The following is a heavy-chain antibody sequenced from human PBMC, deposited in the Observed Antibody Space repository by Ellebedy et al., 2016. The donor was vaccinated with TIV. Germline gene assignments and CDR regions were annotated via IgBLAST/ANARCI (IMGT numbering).Heavy chain of an antibody. CDR2: FDPEDGET. Sequence: ASVKVSCKVSGYTLTELSMHWVRQAPGKGLEWMGGFDPEDGETIYAQKFQGRVTMTEDTSTDTAYMELSSLRSEDTAVYYCASSLSGYYDLGAFDIWGQGTMVTVSS. D-gene: IGHD3-22*01. J-gene: IGHJ3*02. CDR1: GYTLTELS. CDR3: ASSLSGYYDLGAFDI. V-gene: IGHV1-24*01.